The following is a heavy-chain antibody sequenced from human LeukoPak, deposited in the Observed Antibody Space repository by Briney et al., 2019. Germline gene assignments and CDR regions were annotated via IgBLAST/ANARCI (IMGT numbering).Heavy chain of an antibody. CDR1: GFTFSSYW. CDR2: INSDGSST. J-gene: IGHJ4*02. Sequence: GGSLRLSCAASGFTFSSYWMHWVRQAPGKGLVWVSRINSDGSSTSYVDSVKGRFTISRDNAKNTLYLQMNSLRAEDTAVYYCAVPTTTETTDYFDYWGQGTLVTVSS. V-gene: IGHV3-74*01. D-gene: IGHD4-17*01. CDR3: AVPTTTETTDYFDY.